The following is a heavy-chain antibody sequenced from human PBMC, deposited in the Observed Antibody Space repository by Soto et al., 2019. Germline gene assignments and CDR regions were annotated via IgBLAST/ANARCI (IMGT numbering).Heavy chain of an antibody. CDR1: GFTFSSYG. V-gene: IGHV3-33*01. CDR3: ARDRLRWLRLRLLPDV. CDR2: IWYDGSNK. Sequence: GGSLRLSCAASGFTFSSYGMHWVRQAPGKGLEWVAVIWYDGSNKYYADSVKGRFTISRDNSKNTLYLQMNSLRAEDTAVYYCARDRLRWLRLRLLPDVWGKGTTVTVSS. D-gene: IGHD5-12*01. J-gene: IGHJ6*04.